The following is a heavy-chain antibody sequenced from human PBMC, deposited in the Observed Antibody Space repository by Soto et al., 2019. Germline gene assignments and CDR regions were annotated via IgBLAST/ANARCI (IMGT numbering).Heavy chain of an antibody. J-gene: IGHJ4*02. D-gene: IGHD3-22*01. Sequence: PSETLSLTCTVSGGSISSSSYYWGWIRQPPWKGLEWIGSIYYSGSTYYNPSLKSRVTISVDTSKNQFSLKLSSVTAADTAVYYCARHREYYYDSSGFGDYWGQGXLVTVSS. V-gene: IGHV4-39*01. CDR1: GGSISSSSYY. CDR2: IYYSGST. CDR3: ARHREYYYDSSGFGDY.